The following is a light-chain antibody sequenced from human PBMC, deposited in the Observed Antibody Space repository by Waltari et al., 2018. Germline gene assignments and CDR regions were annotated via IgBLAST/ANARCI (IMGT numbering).Light chain of an antibody. J-gene: IGLJ2*01. Sequence: NLMLIQPHSVSESPGKTVTISCTRSSGTFASSYVQWYQQRPGSAPTTVIYEEDQRPSWSLVLFSGSTASSSNSASLTISGLKTEDEADYYCQSYDGSSPVVFGGGTKLTVL. V-gene: IGLV6-57*04. CDR1: SGTFASSY. CDR3: QSYDGSSPVV. CDR2: EED.